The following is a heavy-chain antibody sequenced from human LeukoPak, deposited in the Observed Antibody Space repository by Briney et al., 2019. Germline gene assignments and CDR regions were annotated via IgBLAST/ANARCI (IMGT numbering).Heavy chain of an antibody. D-gene: IGHD2-2*01. CDR1: GFTFSSYV. Sequence: GGSLRLSCAASGFTFSSYVMSWVRQAPGKGLEWVSIIYSGGDTYYADSVKGRFTISRDKSKNTMYLQMNSLRAEDTAVYYCARGYCSSTSCFGINYYYGMDVWGQGTTVTVSS. J-gene: IGHJ6*02. CDR2: IYSGGDT. V-gene: IGHV3-66*01. CDR3: ARGYCSSTSCFGINYYYGMDV.